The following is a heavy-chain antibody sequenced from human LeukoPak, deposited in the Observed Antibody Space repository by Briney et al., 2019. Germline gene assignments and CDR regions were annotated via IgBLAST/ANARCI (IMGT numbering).Heavy chain of an antibody. V-gene: IGHV4-39*07. CDR2: IYYSGST. D-gene: IGHD2-15*01. CDR3: ARVFVAGGYYYYYMDV. Sequence: SKTLSLTCTVSGGSISSSSYYWGWIRQPPGKGLEWIGSIYYSGSTYYNPSLKSRVTISVDTSKNQFSLKLSSVTAADTAVYYCARVFVAGGYYYYYMDVWGKGTTVTVSS. J-gene: IGHJ6*03. CDR1: GGSISSSSYY.